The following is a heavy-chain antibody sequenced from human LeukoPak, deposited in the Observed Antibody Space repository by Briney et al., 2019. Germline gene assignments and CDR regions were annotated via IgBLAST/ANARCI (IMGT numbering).Heavy chain of an antibody. V-gene: IGHV3-21*04. CDR3: ASVTMVRGPHFDY. D-gene: IGHD3-10*01. CDR2: ISSSSSYI. CDR1: GFTFSSYS. Sequence: KPGGSLRLSCAASGFTFSSYSMNWVRQAPGKGLEWVSSISSSSSYIYYADSVKGRFTISRDNAKNSLYLQMNSLRAEDTAVYYCASVTMVRGPHFDYWGQGTLVTVSS. J-gene: IGHJ4*02.